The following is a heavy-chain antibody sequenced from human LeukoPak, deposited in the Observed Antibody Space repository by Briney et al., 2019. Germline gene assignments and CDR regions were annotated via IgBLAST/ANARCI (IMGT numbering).Heavy chain of an antibody. CDR2: ISSSSSYI. V-gene: IGHV3-21*01. CDR1: GFTFSSYS. D-gene: IGHD1-1*01. Sequence: KPGGSLRLSCAASGFTFSSYSMNWVRQAPGKGLEWVSSISSSSSYIYYADSVKGRFTISRDNSKNTLYLQMNSLRAEDTAVYYCARDPGGMDPTYYFDYWGQGTLVTVSS. J-gene: IGHJ4*02. CDR3: ARDPGGMDPTYYFDY.